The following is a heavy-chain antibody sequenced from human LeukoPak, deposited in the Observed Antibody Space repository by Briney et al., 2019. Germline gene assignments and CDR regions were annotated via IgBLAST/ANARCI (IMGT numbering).Heavy chain of an antibody. CDR3: ARDFWSGYYNY. Sequence: NPSETLSLTCTVSGYSISSGHYWGWIRQPPGKGLEWIGSIYHSGSTYYNPSLKSRVTISVDTSKNQFSLKLSSVTAADTAVYYCARDFWSGYYNYWGQGTLVTVSS. V-gene: IGHV4-38-2*02. CDR1: GYSISSGHY. D-gene: IGHD3-3*01. CDR2: IYHSGST. J-gene: IGHJ4*02.